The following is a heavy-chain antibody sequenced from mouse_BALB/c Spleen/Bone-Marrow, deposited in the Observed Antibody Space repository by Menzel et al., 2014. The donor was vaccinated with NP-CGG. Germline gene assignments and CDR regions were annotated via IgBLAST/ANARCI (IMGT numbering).Heavy chain of an antibody. V-gene: IGHV3-2*02. J-gene: IGHJ2*01. Sequence: VQLQQSGPGLVKPSQSLSLPCTVTGYSITSDYAWNWIRQFPGNKLEWMGYISYSGSTSYNPSLKSRISITRDTSKNQFFLQLNSVTTEDTATYYCARNGYYYYFDYWGQGTTLTVSS. CDR3: ARNGYYYYFDY. D-gene: IGHD2-3*01. CDR1: GYSITSDYA. CDR2: ISYSGST.